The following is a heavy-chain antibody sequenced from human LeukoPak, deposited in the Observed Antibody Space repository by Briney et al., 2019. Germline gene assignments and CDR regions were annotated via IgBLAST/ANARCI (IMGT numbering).Heavy chain of an antibody. CDR2: IIPIFCTA. V-gene: IGHV1-69*06. J-gene: IGHJ6*03. Sequence: GATVNVSCKASGGTFSSYAISGVRQAPAQGLEGMGGIIPIFCTAKHAQKFQGRVTITADKSTSTAYMELSSLRSEDTAVYYCARGPLAYCGGDCYRVDGGYYYYYMDAWGKGTTVTVSS. CDR1: GGTFSSYA. D-gene: IGHD2-21*02. CDR3: ARGPLAYCGGDCYRVDGGYYYYYMDA.